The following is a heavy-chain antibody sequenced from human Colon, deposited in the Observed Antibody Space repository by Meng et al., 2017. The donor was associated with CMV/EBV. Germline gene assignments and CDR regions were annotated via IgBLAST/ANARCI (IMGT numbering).Heavy chain of an antibody. CDR3: ARHTNDYSEYYFDY. CDR2: IYHSGST. CDR1: GGSILGAYY. V-gene: IGHV4-31*02. J-gene: IGHJ4*02. D-gene: IGHD4-11*01. Sequence: VSGGSILGAYYWSWIRQYPGRGLEWIGYIYHSGSTYYNPSLRGRLTISVDTSKNQFSLMLNSVTAADTALYYCARHTNDYSEYYFDYWGPGTLVTVSS.